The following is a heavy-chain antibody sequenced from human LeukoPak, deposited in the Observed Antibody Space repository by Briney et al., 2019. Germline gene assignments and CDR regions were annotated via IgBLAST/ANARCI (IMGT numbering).Heavy chain of an antibody. D-gene: IGHD3-3*01. J-gene: IGHJ4*02. CDR2: ISSGGST. Sequence: GGSLRLSCAASGFTVSGNYMNWVRQAPGKGLDWVSVISSGGSTYYADSVKGRFTISRDNSKNTLYLQMNSLRAEDTAVYYCARWKTDFWSGYYAYFDYWGQGTLVTVSS. V-gene: IGHV3-53*05. CDR3: ARWKTDFWSGYYAYFDY. CDR1: GFTVSGNY.